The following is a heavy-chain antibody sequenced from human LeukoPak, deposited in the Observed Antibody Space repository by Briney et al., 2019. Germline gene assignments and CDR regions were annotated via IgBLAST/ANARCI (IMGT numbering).Heavy chain of an antibody. J-gene: IGHJ4*02. V-gene: IGHV1-18*01. Sequence: ASVKVSCKASGGTFSSYAISWVRQAPGQGLEWMGWISAYNGNTNYAQKLQGRVTMTTDTSTSTAYMELRSLRSDDTAVYYCARVPPEGGTSCYDYWGQGTLVTVSS. CDR2: ISAYNGNT. D-gene: IGHD2-2*01. CDR3: ARVPPEGGTSCYDY. CDR1: GGTFSSYA.